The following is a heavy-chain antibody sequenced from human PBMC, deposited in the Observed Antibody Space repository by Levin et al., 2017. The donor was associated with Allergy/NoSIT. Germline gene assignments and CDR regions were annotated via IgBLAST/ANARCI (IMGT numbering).Heavy chain of an antibody. J-gene: IGHJ4*02. V-gene: IGHV2-5*02. CDR2: IYWDDDK. CDR1: GFSLTTSGVG. Sequence: SGPTLVKPTQTLTLTCTFSGFSLTTSGVGVGWIRQPPGKALEWLALIYWDDDKRYSPSLKSRLTITKDTSKNQVVLTMTNLDPVDTGTYFCAHSPRCNYGYGNFDSWGQGTLVTVSS. CDR3: AHSPRCNYGYGNFDS. D-gene: IGHD5-18*01.